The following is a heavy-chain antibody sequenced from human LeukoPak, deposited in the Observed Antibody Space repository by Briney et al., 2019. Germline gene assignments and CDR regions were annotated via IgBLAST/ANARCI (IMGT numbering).Heavy chain of an antibody. J-gene: IGHJ4*02. CDR3: AKHYDSGSYSFSDY. CDR1: GFIFSKYV. CDR2: ISASGGSS. V-gene: IGHV3-23*01. Sequence: PGGSLRPSCAASGFIFSKYVMSWVRQAPGKGLEWVSAISASGGSSYYADSVRGRFTIPRDISNNMVYLQMSSLRAEDTAVYYCAKHYDSGSYSFSDYWGRGTLVTVSS. D-gene: IGHD3-10*01.